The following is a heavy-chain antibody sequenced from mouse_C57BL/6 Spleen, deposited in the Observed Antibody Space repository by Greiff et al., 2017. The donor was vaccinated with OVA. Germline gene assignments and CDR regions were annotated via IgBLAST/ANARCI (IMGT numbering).Heavy chain of an antibody. CDR2: IDPSDSYT. J-gene: IGHJ4*01. D-gene: IGHD2-1*01. CDR3: ARWRAIYYGNYAMDY. Sequence: VQLQQPGAELVKPGASVKLSCKASGYTFTSYWMQWVKQRPGQGLEWIGEIDPSDSYTNYNQKFKGKATLTVDTSSSTAYMQLSSLTSEDSAVYYCARWRAIYYGNYAMDYWGQGTSVTVSS. V-gene: IGHV1-50*01. CDR1: GYTFTSYW.